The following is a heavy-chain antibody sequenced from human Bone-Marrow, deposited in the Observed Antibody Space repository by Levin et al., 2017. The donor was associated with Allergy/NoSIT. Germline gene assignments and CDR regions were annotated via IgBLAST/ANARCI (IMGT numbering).Heavy chain of an antibody. D-gene: IGHD1-26*01. V-gene: IGHV2-5*02. Sequence: SGPTLVKPPQTLTLTCTFSGFSLSLTTTGVGVGWIRQRPGQALEWLAFIYWDDDDRYSPSLKSRLTVTRDTSENQVVLTMAKMDPVDKGTYYCAHRGIGYSGSWDAGYFDYWGQGTLVTVSS. CDR2: IYWDDDD. CDR1: GFSLSLTTTGVG. J-gene: IGHJ4*02. CDR3: AHRGIGYSGSWDAGYFDY.